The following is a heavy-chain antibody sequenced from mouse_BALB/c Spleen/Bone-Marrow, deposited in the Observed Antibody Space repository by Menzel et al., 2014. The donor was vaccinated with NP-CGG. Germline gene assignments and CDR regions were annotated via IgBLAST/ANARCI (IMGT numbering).Heavy chain of an antibody. D-gene: IGHD1-2*01. CDR1: GFNIKDTY. V-gene: IGHV14-3*02. CDR3: ARYYYGYYFDY. J-gene: IGHJ2*01. CDR2: IDPANGNT. Sequence: EVQLQQSGAELVKPGASVKLSCTASGFNIKDTYMHWVKQRPEQGLEWIGRIDPANGNTKYDPKFQGKATITADTSSNTAYLQLSSLTSVDTAVYYCARYYYGYYFDYWGQGTTLTVSS.